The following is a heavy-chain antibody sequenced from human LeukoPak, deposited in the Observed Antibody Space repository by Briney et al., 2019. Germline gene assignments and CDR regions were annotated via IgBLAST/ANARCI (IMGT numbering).Heavy chain of an antibody. Sequence: GRSLRLSCAASGFTFSSYGMHWVRQGPGKGLEWVTFIWYDGTDKNYADSVKGRFTISRDNSKNTLYLQMNSLRAEDTAVYYCAKLGYSYGYDYYYAMDVWGQGTTVTVSS. CDR1: GFTFSSYG. CDR3: AKLGYSYGYDYYYAMDV. V-gene: IGHV3-33*06. CDR2: IWYDGTDK. D-gene: IGHD5-18*01. J-gene: IGHJ6*02.